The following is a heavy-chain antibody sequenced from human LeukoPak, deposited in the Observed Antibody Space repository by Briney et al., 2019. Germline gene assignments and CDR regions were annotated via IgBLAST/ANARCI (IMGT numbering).Heavy chain of an antibody. D-gene: IGHD3-16*02. Sequence: GGSLRLSCAASGFTVSSNYMNWVRQAPGKGLEWVSSISSSSSYIYYADSVKGRFTISRDNAKNSLYLQMNSLRAEDTAVYYCATSSPVWGSYRVDYWGQGTLVTVSS. CDR1: GFTVSSNY. V-gene: IGHV3-21*01. CDR3: ATSSPVWGSYRVDY. J-gene: IGHJ4*02. CDR2: ISSSSSYI.